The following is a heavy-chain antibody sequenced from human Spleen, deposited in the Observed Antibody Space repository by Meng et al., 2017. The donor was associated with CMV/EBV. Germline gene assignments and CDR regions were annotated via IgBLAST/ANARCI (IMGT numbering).Heavy chain of an antibody. D-gene: IGHD1-26*01. J-gene: IGHJ6*02. CDR1: GYTFTSYY. CDR2: INPSGGST. CDR3: ARVGLGGSYYSDYYYAMDV. Sequence: ASVKVSCKASGYTFTSYYMHWVRQAPGQGLEWMGIINPSGGSTSYAQKFQGRVTMTRDTSTSTVYMELSRLRPDDTAVYYCARVGLGGSYYSDYYYAMDVWGQGTTVTVSS. V-gene: IGHV1-46*01.